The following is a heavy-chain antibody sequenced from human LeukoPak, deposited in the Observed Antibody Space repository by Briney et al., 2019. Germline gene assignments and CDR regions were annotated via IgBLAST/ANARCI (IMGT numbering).Heavy chain of an antibody. CDR1: GFSVSSTY. J-gene: IGHJ3*02. CDR2: IYSGGTT. D-gene: IGHD2-2*01. CDR3: ARAHCRSTSCYYGDAFDI. V-gene: IGHV3-53*01. Sequence: PGGFLRLSCAASGFSVSSTYMSWVRQAPGKGLEWVSVIYSGGTTYYADSVKGRFTISRDSSKNTLCLQMNSLRAEGTAVYYCARAHCRSTSCYYGDAFDIWGQGTMVTVSS.